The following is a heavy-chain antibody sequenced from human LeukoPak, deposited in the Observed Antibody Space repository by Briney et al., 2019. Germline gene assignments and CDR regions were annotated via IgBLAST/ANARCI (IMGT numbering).Heavy chain of an antibody. Sequence: RSGESLQISCKGSGSIFISYWIGWVRQLPGKGLEWMGIIYPGDSDTRYSPSFQGQVTISADKSISTPYLQWNSLKASDTAMYYCARSGGWSSYYFDYWGQGTLVTVSS. V-gene: IGHV5-51*01. CDR3: ARSGGWSSYYFDY. J-gene: IGHJ4*02. D-gene: IGHD6-19*01. CDR2: IYPGDSDT. CDR1: GSIFISYW.